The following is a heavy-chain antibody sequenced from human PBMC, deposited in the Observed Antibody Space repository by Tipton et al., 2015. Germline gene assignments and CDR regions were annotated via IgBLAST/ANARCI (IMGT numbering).Heavy chain of an antibody. J-gene: IGHJ3*02. CDR2: IKPRDGTT. V-gene: IGHV1-46*01. CDR3: TREDYAFDI. Sequence: QLVQSGAEVKEPGASVKVSCKASGYTFTSHYLHWVRQAPGQGLEWMGTIKPRDGTTNYAQKFLGRVSLTRDTSRSTGYMEMNSLRSEDTAVYYCTREDYAFDIWGQGTMVTVYS. CDR1: GYTFTSHY.